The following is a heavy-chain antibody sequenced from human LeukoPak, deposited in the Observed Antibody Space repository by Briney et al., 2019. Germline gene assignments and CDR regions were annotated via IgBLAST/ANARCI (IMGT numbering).Heavy chain of an antibody. J-gene: IGHJ4*02. V-gene: IGHV3-66*01. CDR2: FYNGGTT. CDR1: GFSVISTS. D-gene: IGHD2-15*01. CDR3: ARGDIYLDY. Sequence: GGSLRLSCAAYGFSVISTSMSWVRQAPGKGLEWVSVFYNGGTTYYADSVKGRLTISGDNSKNTLYLQMNSLRAEDTAVYYCARGDIYLDYWGQGTLVSVSS.